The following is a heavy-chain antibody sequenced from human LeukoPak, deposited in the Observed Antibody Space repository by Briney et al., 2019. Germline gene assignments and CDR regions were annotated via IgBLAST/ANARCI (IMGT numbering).Heavy chain of an antibody. D-gene: IGHD6-19*01. CDR3: AKMLINTGWSTDY. V-gene: IGHV3-23*01. CDR2: VSRSGDST. CDR1: GFTFSRYG. J-gene: IGHJ4*02. Sequence: GGSLRLSCAASGFTFSRYGMSWVRQAPGKGLEWVSAVSRSGDSTYYTDSVQGRFTISRDNSKNTLYLQMHSLRAEDTAVYYCAKMLINTGWSTDYGGQGTLVTVSS.